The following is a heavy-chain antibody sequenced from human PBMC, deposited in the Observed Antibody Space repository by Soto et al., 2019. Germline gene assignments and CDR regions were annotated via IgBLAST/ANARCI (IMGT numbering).Heavy chain of an antibody. CDR3: ARGRVKLTGDRRGWFDP. CDR2: INHSGST. Sequence: QVQLQQWGAGLLKPSETLSLTCAVYGGSFSGYYWSWIRQPPGKGLEWIGEINHSGSTNYNPSLKSRVTISVDTSKHQFSLKLSSVTAADTAVYYCARGRVKLTGDRRGWFDPWGQGTLVTVSS. D-gene: IGHD7-27*01. CDR1: GGSFSGYY. V-gene: IGHV4-34*01. J-gene: IGHJ5*02.